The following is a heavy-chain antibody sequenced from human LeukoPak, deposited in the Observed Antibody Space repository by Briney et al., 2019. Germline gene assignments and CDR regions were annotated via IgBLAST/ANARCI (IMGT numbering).Heavy chain of an antibody. V-gene: IGHV4-34*01. CDR2: INHSGST. CDR1: GGSFSGYY. CDR3: ARRSLAAAGMRAFDI. Sequence: SETLSLTCAVDGGSFSGYYWSWIRQPPGKGLEWIGEINHSGSTYYNPSLKSRVTISVDTSKNQFSLNLSSMTAADTAVFYCARRSLAAAGMRAFDIWGQGTMVTVSS. D-gene: IGHD6-25*01. J-gene: IGHJ3*02.